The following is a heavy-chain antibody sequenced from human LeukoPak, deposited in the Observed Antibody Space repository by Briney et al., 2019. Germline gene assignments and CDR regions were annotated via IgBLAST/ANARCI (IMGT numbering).Heavy chain of an antibody. J-gene: IGHJ4*02. D-gene: IGHD3-10*01. V-gene: IGHV3-74*01. CDR2: INSDGSST. Sequence: GGSLRLSCAASGFTFRSYWMHWVRQAPGKGLVWVSRINSDGSSTSYADSVKGRFTISRDNAKNTLYLQMNSLRAEDTAVYYCARLDYGSGSYPYFDYWGQGTLVTVSS. CDR3: ARLDYGSGSYPYFDY. CDR1: GFTFRSYW.